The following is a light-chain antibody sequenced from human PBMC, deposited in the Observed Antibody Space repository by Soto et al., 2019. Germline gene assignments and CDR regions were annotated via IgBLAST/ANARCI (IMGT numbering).Light chain of an antibody. Sequence: EIVLTQSPGTLSLSPGERATLSCRASQSVSSSYLAWYQQKPGQAPKLLIFDASTRATGVPARFSGSGSGTEFTLTVSSLQSEDFAVYYCQQRSNWPWTFGQGTKVDIK. CDR3: QQRSNWPWT. V-gene: IGKV3D-20*02. CDR2: DAS. J-gene: IGKJ1*01. CDR1: QSVSSSY.